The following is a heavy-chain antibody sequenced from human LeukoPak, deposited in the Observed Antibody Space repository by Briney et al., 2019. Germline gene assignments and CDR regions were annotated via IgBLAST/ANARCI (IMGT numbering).Heavy chain of an antibody. Sequence: PGRSLRLSCAASGFTFSSYGMHWVRQAPGKGLEWVAVIWYGGSNKYYADSVKGRFTISRDNSKNTLYLQMNSLRAEDTAVYYCAKDPTLGTMIVVVTPPHWGQGTLVTVSS. CDR3: AKDPTLGTMIVVVTPPH. V-gene: IGHV3-33*06. CDR2: IWYGGSNK. D-gene: IGHD3-22*01. CDR1: GFTFSSYG. J-gene: IGHJ4*02.